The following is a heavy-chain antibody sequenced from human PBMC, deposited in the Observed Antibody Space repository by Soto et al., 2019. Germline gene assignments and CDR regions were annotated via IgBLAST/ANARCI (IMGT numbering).Heavy chain of an antibody. CDR1: GYTFTGYY. V-gene: IGHV1-2*04. CDR3: ARGSLGESKTYYYDSSGLYYFDY. J-gene: IGHJ4*02. Sequence: GASVKVSCKASGYTFTGYYMHWVRQAPGQGLEWMGWINPNSGGTNYAQKFQGWVTMTRDTSISTAYMELSRLRSDDTAVYYCARGSLGESKTYYYDSSGLYYFDYWGQGTLVTVSS. CDR2: INPNSGGT. D-gene: IGHD3-22*01.